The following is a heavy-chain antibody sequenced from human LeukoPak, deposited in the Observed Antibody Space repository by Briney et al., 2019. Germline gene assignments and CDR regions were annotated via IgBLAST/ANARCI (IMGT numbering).Heavy chain of an antibody. CDR3: ARHRRRYGDFIYYYNYMDV. CDR2: FDPEDGET. J-gene: IGHJ6*03. Sequence: GASVKVSCKVSGYTLTELSMHWVRQAPGKGLEWMGGFDPEDGETIYAQKFQGRVTMTEDTSTDTAYMELSSLRSEDTAVYYCARHRRRYGDFIYYYNYMDVWGNGTTVTISS. V-gene: IGHV1-24*01. D-gene: IGHD4-17*01. CDR1: GYTLTELS.